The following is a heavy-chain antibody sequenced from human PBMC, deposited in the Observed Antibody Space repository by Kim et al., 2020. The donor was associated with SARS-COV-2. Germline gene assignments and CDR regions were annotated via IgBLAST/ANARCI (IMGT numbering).Heavy chain of an antibody. J-gene: IGHJ4*02. Sequence: SGPTLVRPTQTLTLTCTFSGFSLDTSGEAVGWVRQAPGKALEWLALVYFDGDKRYNPSLGNRVSISKDAPGKLVILTMTNVDPIDTGTYYCAHSFRPCRRGGSCYFIDYGGQGALLTVSS. D-gene: IGHD3-22*01. CDR1: GFSLDTSGEA. V-gene: IGHV2-5*02. CDR2: VYFDGDK. CDR3: AHSFRPCRRGGSCYFIDY.